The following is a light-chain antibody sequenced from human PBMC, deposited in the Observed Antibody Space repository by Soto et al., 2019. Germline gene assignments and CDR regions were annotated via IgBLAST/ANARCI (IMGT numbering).Light chain of an antibody. V-gene: IGKV3-11*01. CDR2: DAS. J-gene: IGKJ1*01. Sequence: EIFLTQSPDTLPLSPCERATLSFTASQSVTNYIAWYQQRPGQAPRLLIYDASNRATGVPARFSGSGSGTDFTLTISDLEPADFGLYYCQQRLNWPPGFGQGTKVDIK. CDR3: QQRLNWPPG. CDR1: QSVTNY.